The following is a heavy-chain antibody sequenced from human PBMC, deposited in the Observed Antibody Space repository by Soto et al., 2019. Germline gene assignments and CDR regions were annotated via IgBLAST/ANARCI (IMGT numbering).Heavy chain of an antibody. CDR3: ARKILGSTTRPNYWYFDL. CDR1: GFTFINYA. V-gene: IGHV3-23*01. CDR2: ISGGGDAA. J-gene: IGHJ2*01. D-gene: IGHD7-27*01. Sequence: EVQVLESGGGLVQPGGSLRLSCAGSGFTFINYAMNWVRQAPGKGLEWVSSISGGGDAAFFPDSVRGRFTISRDNSKNTVTLQMNSLAVDDTAVYYCARKILGSTTRPNYWYFDLWGRGTPVTVSS.